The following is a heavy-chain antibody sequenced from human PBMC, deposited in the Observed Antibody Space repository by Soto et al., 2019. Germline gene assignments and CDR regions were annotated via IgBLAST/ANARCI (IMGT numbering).Heavy chain of an antibody. J-gene: IGHJ4*02. CDR3: ARVTGANIYYGSGVADY. D-gene: IGHD3-10*01. CDR1: GGSISSGDYY. V-gene: IGHV4-30-4*01. Sequence: QVQLQESGPGLVKPSQTLSLTCTVSGGSISSGDYYWSWIRQPPGKGLEWIGYIYYSGSTYYNPSLKSRVTISVDTSKNQFSLKQSSVTAADTAVYYCARVTGANIYYGSGVADYWGQGTLVTVSS. CDR2: IYYSGST.